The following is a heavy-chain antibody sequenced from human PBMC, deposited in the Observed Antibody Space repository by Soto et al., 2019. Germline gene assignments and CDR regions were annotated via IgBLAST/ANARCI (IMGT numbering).Heavy chain of an antibody. J-gene: IGHJ4*02. Sequence: GGSLRLSCAASGFTFSSYGMHWVRQAPGKGLEWVAVISYDGSNKYYADSVKGRFTISRDNSKNTLYLQMNSLRAEDTAVYYCAKDLYYYGSGSYSYFDYWGQGTLVTVSS. CDR1: GFTFSSYG. CDR2: ISYDGSNK. CDR3: AKDLYYYGSGSYSYFDY. D-gene: IGHD3-10*01. V-gene: IGHV3-30*18.